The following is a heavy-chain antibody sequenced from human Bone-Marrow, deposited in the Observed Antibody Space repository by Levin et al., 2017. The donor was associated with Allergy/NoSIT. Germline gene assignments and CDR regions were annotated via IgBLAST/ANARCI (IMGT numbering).Heavy chain of an antibody. J-gene: IGHJ6*02. Sequence: GESLKISCAASGFTVSSNYMSWVRQAPGKGLEWVSVIYSGGSTYYADSVKGRFTISRDNSKNTLYLQMNSLRAEDTAVYYCASLCVLVPAAIRSSGMDVWGQGTTVTVSS. CDR3: ASLCVLVPAAIRSSGMDV. V-gene: IGHV3-66*01. CDR1: GFTVSSNY. CDR2: IYSGGST. D-gene: IGHD2-2*02.